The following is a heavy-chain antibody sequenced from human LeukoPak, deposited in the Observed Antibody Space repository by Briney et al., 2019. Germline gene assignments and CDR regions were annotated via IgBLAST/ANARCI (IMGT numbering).Heavy chain of an antibody. J-gene: IGHJ4*02. D-gene: IGHD6-6*01. CDR2: ISYSGST. CDR1: GGSIRSSGHY. V-gene: IGHV4-39*01. Sequence: SETLSLTCTVSGGSIRSSGHYWDWIRQPAGKGLEWIGSISYSGSTYYNPSLKSRVTISRDTSENQFSLKLSSVTAADTAVYYCARRRQLAIDYWGQETLVTVAS. CDR3: ARRRQLAIDY.